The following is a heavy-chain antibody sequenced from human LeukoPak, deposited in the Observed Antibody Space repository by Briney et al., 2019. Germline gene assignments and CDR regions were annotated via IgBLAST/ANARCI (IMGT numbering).Heavy chain of an antibody. J-gene: IGHJ5*02. Sequence: SETLSLTCAVYGGSFSGYYWSWIRQPPGKGLEWIGEINHSGSTNYNPSLKSRVTISVDTSKNQFSLKLSSVTAADTAVYYCARSSAYSSGYWSWYNWFDPWGQGTLVTVSS. V-gene: IGHV4-34*01. CDR3: ARSSAYSSGYWSWYNWFDP. D-gene: IGHD3-22*01. CDR2: INHSGST. CDR1: GGSFSGYY.